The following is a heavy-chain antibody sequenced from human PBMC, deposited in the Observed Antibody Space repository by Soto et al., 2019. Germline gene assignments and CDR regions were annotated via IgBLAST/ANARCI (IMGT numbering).Heavy chain of an antibody. Sequence: GGSRRLSCAASGFTFSSYGMHWVRQAPGKGLEWVAVISYDGSNKYYADSVKGRFTISRDNSKNTLYLQMNSLRAEDTAVYYCSKYPGGWLRPPYYRAQGTLVTVSS. J-gene: IGHJ4*02. D-gene: IGHD5-12*01. V-gene: IGHV3-30*18. CDR2: ISYDGSNK. CDR1: GFTFSSYG. CDR3: SKYPGGWLRPPYY.